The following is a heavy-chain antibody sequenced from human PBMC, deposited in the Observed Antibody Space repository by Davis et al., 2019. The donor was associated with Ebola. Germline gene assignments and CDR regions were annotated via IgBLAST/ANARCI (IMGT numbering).Heavy chain of an antibody. V-gene: IGHV3-73*01. J-gene: IGHJ6*02. CDR1: GFTFSGSA. CDR3: TRPTPYGSFYGMDV. D-gene: IGHD3-10*01. CDR2: IRSKANSYAT. Sequence: GESLKISCAASGFTFSGSAMHWVRQASGKGLEWVGRIRSKANSYATAYAASVKGRFTISRDDTQNTAYLQMNSLKTEDTAVYYCTRPTPYGSFYGMDVWGQGTTVTVSS.